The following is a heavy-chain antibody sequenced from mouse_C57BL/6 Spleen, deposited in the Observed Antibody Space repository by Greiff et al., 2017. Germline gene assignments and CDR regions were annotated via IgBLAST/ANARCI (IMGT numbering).Heavy chain of an antibody. Sequence: VQLQESGTELVKPGASVKLSCKASGYTFTSYWMHWVKQRPGQGLEWIGNINPSNGGTNYNEKFKSKATLTVDKSSSTAYMQLSSLTSEDSAVYYCARSNWGPYWYFDVWGTGTTVTVSS. CDR2: INPSNGGT. CDR1: GYTFTSYW. V-gene: IGHV1-53*01. J-gene: IGHJ1*03. CDR3: ARSNWGPYWYFDV.